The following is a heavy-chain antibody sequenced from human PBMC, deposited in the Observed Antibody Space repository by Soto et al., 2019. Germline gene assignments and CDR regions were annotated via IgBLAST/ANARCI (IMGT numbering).Heavy chain of an antibody. J-gene: IGHJ6*02. CDR3: ARDWGGVGSGYQDYYYYYGMDV. V-gene: IGHV3-21*01. CDR2: ISSSSSYI. D-gene: IGHD3-22*01. CDR1: GFTFSSYS. Sequence: EVQLVESGGGLVKPGGSLRLSCAASGFTFSSYSMNWVRQAPGKGLEWVSSISSSSSYIYYADSVKGRFTISRDNAKNSLYLQMNSLRAEDTAVYYCARDWGGVGSGYQDYYYYYGMDVWGQGTTVTVSS.